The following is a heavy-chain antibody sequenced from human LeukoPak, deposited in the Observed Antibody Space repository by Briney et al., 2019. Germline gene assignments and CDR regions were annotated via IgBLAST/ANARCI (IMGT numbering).Heavy chain of an antibody. D-gene: IGHD6-19*01. CDR2: MNPNSGNT. V-gene: IGHV1-8*01. J-gene: IGHJ6*02. CDR1: GYTFTSYD. Sequence: ASVKVSCKASGYTFTSYDINWVRQATGQGLEWMGWMNPNSGNTVYAQKFQGRVTMTRNTSISTAYMELSSLRSEDTAVYYCARGRTYSSGWYRAYYYYGMDVWGQGTTVTVSS. CDR3: ARGRTYSSGWYRAYYYYGMDV.